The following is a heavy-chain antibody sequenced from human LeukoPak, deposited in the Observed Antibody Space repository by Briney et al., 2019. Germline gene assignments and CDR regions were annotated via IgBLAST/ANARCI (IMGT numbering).Heavy chain of an antibody. D-gene: IGHD2-15*01. V-gene: IGHV3-7*01. J-gene: IGHJ4*02. CDR3: TMGVELLPY. Sequence: GGSLRLSCAASGFTFSSSWMSWVRQAPGKRLEWVANIKADGSEKHYVDSVKGRFTISRDNAKTSLYLQVNSLKVEDTAVYYCTMGVELLPYWGQGTLVTVSS. CDR2: IKADGSEK. CDR1: GFTFSSSW.